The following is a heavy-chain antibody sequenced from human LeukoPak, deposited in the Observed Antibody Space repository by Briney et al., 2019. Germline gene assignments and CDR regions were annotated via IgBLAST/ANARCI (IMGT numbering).Heavy chain of an antibody. Sequence: SETLSLTCTVSGXSISSYYWSWIRQPPGKGLEWIGYFYYSGSTNYSPSLKSRVTISVDTSKNQFSLKLSSVTAADTAVYYCATDQGGSGSAKAFDYWGQGTLVTVSS. CDR1: GXSISSYY. D-gene: IGHD6-19*01. CDR3: ATDQGGSGSAKAFDY. V-gene: IGHV4-59*01. J-gene: IGHJ4*02. CDR2: FYYSGST.